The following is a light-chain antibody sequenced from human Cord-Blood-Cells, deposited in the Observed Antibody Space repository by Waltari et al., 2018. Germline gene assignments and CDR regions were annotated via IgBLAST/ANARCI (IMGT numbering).Light chain of an antibody. CDR1: QSVSSSY. Sequence: EIVLTQPPGTLSLSPGERATLPCRASQSVSSSYLAWYQQKPGQAPRLLIYGASRRATGIPDRFSGSGSGTDFTLTISRLEPEDFAVYYCQQYGSSPMYTFGQGTKLEIK. CDR2: GAS. CDR3: QQYGSSPMYT. J-gene: IGKJ2*01. V-gene: IGKV3-20*01.